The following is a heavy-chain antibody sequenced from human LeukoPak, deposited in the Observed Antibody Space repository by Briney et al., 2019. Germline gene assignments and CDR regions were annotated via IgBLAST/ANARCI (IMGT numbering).Heavy chain of an antibody. J-gene: IGHJ4*02. Sequence: SETLSLTCAVFGGSFSGYYLSWIRQPPGKGLEWIGEINHSGSSNYNPPLKSRVTTSEDTSKSQFSLNLKSVTAADTAVYFCARRIGDGRYYFDNWGQGTLVIVSS. D-gene: IGHD3-3*01. V-gene: IGHV4-34*01. CDR1: GGSFSGYY. CDR2: INHSGSS. CDR3: ARRIGDGRYYFDN.